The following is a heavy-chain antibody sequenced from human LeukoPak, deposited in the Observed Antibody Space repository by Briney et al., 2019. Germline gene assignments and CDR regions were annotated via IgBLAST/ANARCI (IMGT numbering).Heavy chain of an antibody. V-gene: IGHV3-23*01. CDR2: IPASGGST. Sequence: RGSLRLSCAASGFTFSSNVMIWVRPAPGKGLEWVSSIPASGGSTYYADSEKGRFTISRDNSKNSLYLQMNSLRAEDTAVYYCAKESSGGWYFDYWGQGTLVTVSS. J-gene: IGHJ4*02. CDR1: GFTFSSNV. D-gene: IGHD6-19*01. CDR3: AKESSGGWYFDY.